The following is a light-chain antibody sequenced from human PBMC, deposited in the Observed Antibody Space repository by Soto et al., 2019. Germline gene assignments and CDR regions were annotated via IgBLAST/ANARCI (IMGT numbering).Light chain of an antibody. CDR3: MQALQTI. CDR1: QSLRHSNGYNY. V-gene: IGKV2-28*01. Sequence: DIVMTQSPLSLPVTAGEPVSISCRSSQSLRHSNGYNYLDWYLQKPGQSPQLLIYLGSNRASGVRDRFSGSGSGTDFTLTISSVEAVGVGVCDCMQALQTIFGNGPKLEIK. CDR2: LGS. J-gene: IGKJ2*01.